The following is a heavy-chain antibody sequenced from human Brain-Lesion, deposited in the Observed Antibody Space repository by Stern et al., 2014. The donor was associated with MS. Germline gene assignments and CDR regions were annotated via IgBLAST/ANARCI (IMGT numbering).Heavy chain of an antibody. D-gene: IGHD6-19*01. CDR2: VSSYKGKT. CDR3: ARYDSGSADY. CDR1: GFTFANYG. J-gene: IGHJ4*02. Sequence: QVQLVQSGTEVKEPGASVKVSCKASGFTFANYGIPWVRQAPGKGLEWMGWVSSYKGKTNYEQTFQGRVTMTSDTSTTTAYMELRSLRSDDTAVYYCARYDSGSADYWGQGTLVTVSS. V-gene: IGHV1-18*04.